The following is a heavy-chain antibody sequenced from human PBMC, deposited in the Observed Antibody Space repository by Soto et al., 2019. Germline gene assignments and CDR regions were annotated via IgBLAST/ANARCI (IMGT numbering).Heavy chain of an antibody. V-gene: IGHV3-33*01. CDR1: GFTFSSYG. Sequence: GGSLRLSCAASGFTFSSYGMHWVRQAPGKGLEWVAVIWYDGSNKYYADSVKGRFTISRDNSKNTLYLQMNSLRAEDTAVYYCAREKVPSIAARLPRPSHYGMDVWGQGTTVTVSS. CDR2: IWYDGSNK. D-gene: IGHD6-6*01. CDR3: AREKVPSIAARLPRPSHYGMDV. J-gene: IGHJ6*02.